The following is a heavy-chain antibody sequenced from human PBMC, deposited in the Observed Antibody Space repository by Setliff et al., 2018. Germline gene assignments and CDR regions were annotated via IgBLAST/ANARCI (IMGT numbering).Heavy chain of an antibody. CDR2: IYYSGST. Sequence: PSETLSLTCTVSGGSISSGGYYWSWIRQHPGKGLEWIGYIYYSGSTYYNPSLKSRVTISVDTSKNQFSLKLSSVTAADTAAYYCARVALVVAIRNAFDIWGQGTMVTVSS. CDR1: GGSISSGGYY. CDR3: ARVALVVAIRNAFDI. D-gene: IGHD2-21*01. J-gene: IGHJ3*02. V-gene: IGHV4-31*03.